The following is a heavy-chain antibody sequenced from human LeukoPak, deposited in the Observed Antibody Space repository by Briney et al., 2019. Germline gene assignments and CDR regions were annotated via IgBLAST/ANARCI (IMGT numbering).Heavy chain of an antibody. CDR1: GGSISSSSAY. CDR2: IYYSKNT. D-gene: IGHD5-18*01. Sequence: SETLSLTCTVSGGSISSSSAYWGWIRQPPGKGLEWIGSIYYSKNTYYNPSLKSRVTISADTSKNQFSLTLGSVSATGTAVYYCVSPRGFSYGYFDYWGQGTLSPSPQ. V-gene: IGHV4-39*01. J-gene: IGHJ4*02. CDR3: VSPRGFSYGYFDY.